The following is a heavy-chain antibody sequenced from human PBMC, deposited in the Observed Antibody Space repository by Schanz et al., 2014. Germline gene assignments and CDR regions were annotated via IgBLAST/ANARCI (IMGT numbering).Heavy chain of an antibody. CDR1: GFTFSSYA. CDR2: ISGSGGSA. CDR3: ARDLGLDV. V-gene: IGHV3-23*04. J-gene: IGHJ6*02. Sequence: EVQLVESGGGLVQPGRSLRLSCAASGFTFSSYAMSWVRQAPGKGLEWVSHISGSGGSAYYADSVKGRLTISRDNSKNTLYLHMNSLRVEDTAVYYCARDLGLDVWGQGTTVTVSS.